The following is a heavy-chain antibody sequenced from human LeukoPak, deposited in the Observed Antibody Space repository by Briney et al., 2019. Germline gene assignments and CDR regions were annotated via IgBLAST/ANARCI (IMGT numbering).Heavy chain of an antibody. CDR1: GGSISSSSYY. J-gene: IGHJ4*02. D-gene: IGHD3-9*01. CDR2: IYYSGNT. V-gene: IGHV4-39*01. Sequence: SETLSLTCTVSGGSISSSSYYWGWIRQPPGKGLEWIGSIYYSGNTYYNPSLKSRVTISVDTSKNQFSLKLSSVTAADTAVYYCARHNFAHGKGGFDYWGQGTLVTVSS. CDR3: ARHNFAHGKGGFDY.